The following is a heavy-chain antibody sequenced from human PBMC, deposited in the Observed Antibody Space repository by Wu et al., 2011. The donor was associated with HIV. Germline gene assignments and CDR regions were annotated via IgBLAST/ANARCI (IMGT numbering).Heavy chain of an antibody. Sequence: QVQLVQSGAEVRKPGASVKVSCKASGYTFTNYYMHWVRQAPGQGLEWMGIINPSGGSTNYAQKLQGRVTMTRDTSTSTVYMELSSLRSEDTAVYYCARAFYDAGSYSPNWFDPWGQGTLVHRLL. CDR3: ARAFYDAGSYSPNWFDP. V-gene: IGHV1-46*04. D-gene: IGHD3-10*01. CDR1: GYTFTNYY. CDR2: INPSGGST. J-gene: IGHJ5*02.